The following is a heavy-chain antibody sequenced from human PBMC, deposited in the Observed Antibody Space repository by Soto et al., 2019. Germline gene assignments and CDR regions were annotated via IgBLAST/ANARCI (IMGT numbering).Heavy chain of an antibody. CDR3: ARDLESTVTTYYFDY. V-gene: IGHV3-21*01. D-gene: IGHD4-17*01. J-gene: IGHJ4*02. CDR2: ISSSSSYI. Sequence: GGSLRLSXAASGFTFSSYSMNWVRQAPGKGLEWVSSISSSSSYIYYADSVKGRFTISRDNAKNSLYLQMNSLRAEDTAVYYCARDLESTVTTYYFDYWGQGTLVTVSS. CDR1: GFTFSSYS.